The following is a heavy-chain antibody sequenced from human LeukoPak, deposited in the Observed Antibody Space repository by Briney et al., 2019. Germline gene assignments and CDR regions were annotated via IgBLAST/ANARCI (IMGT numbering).Heavy chain of an antibody. Sequence: GRPLRPSCAASGVTFSSFAMHWVRQAPGKGLEWVAVISYDGSNKYYADSVKGRFTISRDNSKNTLYLQMNSLRAEDTAVYYCAKDKEQYYIVAGIDYWGQGTLVTVSS. CDR1: GVTFSSFA. CDR3: AKDKEQYYIVAGIDY. CDR2: ISYDGSNK. D-gene: IGHD5-12*01. V-gene: IGHV3-30*18. J-gene: IGHJ4*02.